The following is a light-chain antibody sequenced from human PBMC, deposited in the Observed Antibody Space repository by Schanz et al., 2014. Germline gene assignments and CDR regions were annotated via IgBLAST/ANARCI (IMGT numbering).Light chain of an antibody. CDR1: SSNIGAGYD. CDR3: CSYAGSPDV. Sequence: QSVLTQSPSVSGAPGQRVTISCTGSSSNIGAGYDVHWYQQLPGTAPKLLIYGNSNRPSGVPDRFSGSKSGTSPSLAITGLQAEDEDDYYCCSYAGSPDVFGTGTKLTVL. J-gene: IGLJ1*01. CDR2: GNS. V-gene: IGLV1-40*01.